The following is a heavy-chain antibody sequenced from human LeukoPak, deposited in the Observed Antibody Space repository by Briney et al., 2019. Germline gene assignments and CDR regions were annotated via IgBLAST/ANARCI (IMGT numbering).Heavy chain of an antibody. CDR1: GFIFSSYG. CDR2: IRYDGSRK. Sequence: GGSLRLSCAASGFIFSSYGMHWVRQAPDKGLEWVAFIRYDGSRKYYADSVKGRFTISRDKSKNTLYLHMNSLRAEDTAVYYCARDPYSSSRLDYWGQGTLVTVSS. J-gene: IGHJ4*02. V-gene: IGHV3-30*02. D-gene: IGHD6-13*01. CDR3: ARDPYSSSRLDY.